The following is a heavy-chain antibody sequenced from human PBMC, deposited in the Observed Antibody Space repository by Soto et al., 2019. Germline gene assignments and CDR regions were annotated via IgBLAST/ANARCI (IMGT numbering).Heavy chain of an antibody. CDR3: ARGGFSGSGSYIQGDY. D-gene: IGHD3-10*01. J-gene: IGHJ4*02. CDR1: GFTFSNYC. V-gene: IGHV3-74*02. Sequence: EVQLVESGGGLVQPGGSLRLSCAASGFTFSNYCMHWVRQAPGKGLVWVSSIKSDGSSISYADSVKGRFTISRDNTRNTLYLQMNSLRAEDTAVYYCARGGFSGSGSYIQGDYWGQGTLVTVSS. CDR2: IKSDGSSI.